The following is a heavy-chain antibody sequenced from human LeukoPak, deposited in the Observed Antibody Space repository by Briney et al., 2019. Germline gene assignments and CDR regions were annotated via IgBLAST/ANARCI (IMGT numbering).Heavy chain of an antibody. CDR3: ARRLPEELSGDWFDP. Sequence: PSETLSLTCTVSGGSISSYYWSWIRQPPGKGREWIGYIYYTGSTNYNPSLKSRVTISVDTSKNQFSLKLTSVTAADTAVYYCARRLPEELSGDWFDPWGQGTLVTVSS. J-gene: IGHJ5*02. CDR1: GGSISSYY. D-gene: IGHD1-7*01. V-gene: IGHV4-59*08. CDR2: IYYTGST.